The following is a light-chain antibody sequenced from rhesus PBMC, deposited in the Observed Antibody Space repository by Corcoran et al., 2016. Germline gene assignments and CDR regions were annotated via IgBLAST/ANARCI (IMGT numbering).Light chain of an antibody. CDR3: QVWDSSRKYI. Sequence: SYDLTQPPSVSAASGQTARIPCGGDNIGSKNVHWYQQKPAQAPVLVIYADSERPAGIPERFSGSNSGNTATLTISGVEAGDEADYYCQVWDSSRKYIFGAGTRLTVL. V-gene: IGLV3-25*02. CDR1: NIGSKN. J-gene: IGLJ1*01. CDR2: ADS.